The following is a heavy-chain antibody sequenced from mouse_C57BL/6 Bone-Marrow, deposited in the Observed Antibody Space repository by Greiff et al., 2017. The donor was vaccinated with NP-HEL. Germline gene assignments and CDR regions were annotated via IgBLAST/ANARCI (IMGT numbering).Heavy chain of an antibody. V-gene: IGHV1-64*01. Sequence: VQLQQPGAELVKPGASVKLSCKASGYTFTSYWMHWVKQRPGQGLEWIGMIHPNSGSTNYNEKFKSKATLTVDKSSSTAYMQLSSLTSEDSAVYYCARRDWEWYFDYWGQGTTLTVSS. J-gene: IGHJ2*01. CDR1: GYTFTSYW. CDR3: ARRDWEWYFDY. CDR2: IHPNSGST. D-gene: IGHD4-1*01.